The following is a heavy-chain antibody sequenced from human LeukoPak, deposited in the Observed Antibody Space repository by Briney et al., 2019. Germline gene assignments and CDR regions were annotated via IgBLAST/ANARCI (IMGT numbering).Heavy chain of an antibody. J-gene: IGHJ3*02. V-gene: IGHV3-23*01. CDR1: GFTFSSYA. D-gene: IGHD4-23*01. CDR2: ISGSGGST. Sequence: GGSLRLSCAASGFTFSSYAMSWVRQAPGKGLEWVSAISGSGGSTYSADSVKGWFTTSRDNSKKTLYLQMNSLRAEDTAVYYCARGSYNGGNSHAFHIGGRGTMVTVSS. CDR3: ARGSYNGGNSHAFHI.